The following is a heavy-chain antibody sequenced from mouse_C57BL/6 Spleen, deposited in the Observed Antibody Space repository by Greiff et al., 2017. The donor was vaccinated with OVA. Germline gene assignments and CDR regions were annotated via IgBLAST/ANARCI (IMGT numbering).Heavy chain of an antibody. V-gene: IGHV5-17*01. CDR2: ISSGSSTI. J-gene: IGHJ2*01. CDR3: ARLGRKYYFDY. D-gene: IGHD4-1*01. Sequence: EVKLVESGGGLVKPGGSLKLSCAASGFTFSDYGMHWVRQAPEKGLEWVAYISSGSSTIYYVDTVKGRFTISRDNAKNTLFLQMTSLRSEDTAMYYCARLGRKYYFDYWGQGTTLTVSS. CDR1: GFTFSDYG.